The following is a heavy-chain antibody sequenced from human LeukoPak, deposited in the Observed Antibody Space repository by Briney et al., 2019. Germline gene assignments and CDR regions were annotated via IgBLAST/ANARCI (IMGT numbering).Heavy chain of an antibody. J-gene: IGHJ4*02. D-gene: IGHD3-10*01. CDR3: ARGGRGNFDY. V-gene: IGHV1-18*01. CDR1: GYTFTSYG. CDR2: INAYNGNT. Sequence: GSVKVSCKASGYTFTSYGISWVRQAPGQGLEWMGRINAYNGNTNYEQKLQGRVIMTTDTSTSTVYMELRSLRSDDTAVYYCARGGRGNFDYWGQGTLVTVSS.